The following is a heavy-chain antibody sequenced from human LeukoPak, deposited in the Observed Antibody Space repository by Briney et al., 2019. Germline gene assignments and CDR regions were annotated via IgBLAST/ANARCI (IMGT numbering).Heavy chain of an antibody. Sequence: GGSLRLSCVASGFTFSSYCMSWVRQAPGKGLEWVANINQDGSEKYYVDSVEGRFTISRDNAKNSLFLQMNSLRAEDTAVYYCAREDWLQPPRLNWYFDLWGRGTLVTVSS. CDR3: AREDWLQPPRLNWYFDL. J-gene: IGHJ2*01. CDR2: INQDGSEK. D-gene: IGHD5-24*01. CDR1: GFTFSSYC. V-gene: IGHV3-7*01.